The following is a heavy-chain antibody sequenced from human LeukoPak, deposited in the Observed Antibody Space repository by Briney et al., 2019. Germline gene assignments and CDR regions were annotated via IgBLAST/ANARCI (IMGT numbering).Heavy chain of an antibody. D-gene: IGHD3-10*01. J-gene: IGHJ4*02. CDR1: GNSISTSKSY. CDR2: IYFSGNT. Sequence: SETLSLTCTVSGNSISTSKSYWGWIRQPPLKGLEWIGSIYFSGNTYYNPSLKSRVTISVDTSKNQFSLKLSSVTAADTAVYYCARLRRSSFFDYWGQGTLVTVSS. CDR3: ARLRRSSFFDY. V-gene: IGHV4-39*01.